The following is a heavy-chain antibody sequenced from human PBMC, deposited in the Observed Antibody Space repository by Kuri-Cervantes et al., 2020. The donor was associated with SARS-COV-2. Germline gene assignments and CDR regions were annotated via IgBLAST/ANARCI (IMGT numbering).Heavy chain of an antibody. Sequence: GESLKISCAASGFTFSSYWMHWVRQAPGKGLVWVSRINSDGSSTSYADSVKGRFTISRDNAKNTLYLQMNSLRAEDTAVYYCARCITIFGVDYYYYYGMDVWGQGTTVTVSS. CDR2: INSDGSST. J-gene: IGHJ6*02. CDR1: GFTFSSYW. V-gene: IGHV3-74*01. D-gene: IGHD3-3*01. CDR3: ARCITIFGVDYYYYYGMDV.